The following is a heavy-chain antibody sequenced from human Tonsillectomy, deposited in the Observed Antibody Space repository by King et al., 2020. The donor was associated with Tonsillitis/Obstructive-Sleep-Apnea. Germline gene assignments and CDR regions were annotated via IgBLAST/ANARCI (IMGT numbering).Heavy chain of an antibody. CDR2: LICDGRN. CDR1: GFAFRGAW. CDR3: STDWVSPRCHAV. Sequence: VQLVESGGGLVKPGESLILSCAGSGFAFRGAWMGWVRPAPGMGLEWGGRLICDGRNNYAALVKDRITISRDDSKNTVYVQLNNLKSEDTGVYYCSTDWVSPRCHAVWGKGTTVIVSS. D-gene: IGHD3-16*01. J-gene: IGHJ6*04. V-gene: IGHV3-15*01.